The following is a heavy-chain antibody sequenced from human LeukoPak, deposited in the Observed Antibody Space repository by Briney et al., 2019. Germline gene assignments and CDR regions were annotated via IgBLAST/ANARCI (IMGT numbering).Heavy chain of an antibody. CDR1: GYTCTSYD. Sequence: GASVKVSCKATGYTCTSYDINWVRQATGQGLEWMGWMNPNSGNTGYAQNFQCRVTMTRKSSISTDYLVLRSLRSEATAVYYCARRGPAAYHYYYIDSWGKGTTVTVSS. J-gene: IGHJ6*03. CDR3: ARRGPAAYHYYYIDS. V-gene: IGHV1-8*01. D-gene: IGHD6-13*01. CDR2: MNPNSGNT.